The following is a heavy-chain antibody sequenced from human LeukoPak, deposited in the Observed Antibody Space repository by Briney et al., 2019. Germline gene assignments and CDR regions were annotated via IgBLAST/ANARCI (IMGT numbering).Heavy chain of an antibody. CDR2: IKSKNNGGAT. CDR1: GFIFSNAW. CDR3: TTHTSSGYHDH. D-gene: IGHD5-12*01. V-gene: IGHV3-15*01. J-gene: IGHJ4*02. Sequence: GGSLRLSCEASGFIFSNAWMSWVRQAPGKGLEWVGRIKSKNNGGATDYPASVKGRFTISGDDSTNTLFLVMNSLTIEDTAVYYCTTHTSSGYHDHWGQGTLVTVSS.